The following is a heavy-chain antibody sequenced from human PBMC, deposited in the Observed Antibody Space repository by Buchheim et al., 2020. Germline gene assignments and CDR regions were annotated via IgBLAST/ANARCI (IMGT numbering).Heavy chain of an antibody. D-gene: IGHD1-26*01. V-gene: IGHV3-23*01. CDR1: GFTFSSYA. CDR2: ISGSGGST. J-gene: IGHJ4*02. Sequence: EVQLLESGGGLVQPGGSLRLSCAASGFTFSSYAMSWVRQAPGKGLEWVSAISGSGGSTYYADSVKGRFTISRDHSKNTLYLQMNSLRAEDTAVYYCARTIVGATTRSPGGPNWGQGTL. CDR3: ARTIVGATTRSPGGPN.